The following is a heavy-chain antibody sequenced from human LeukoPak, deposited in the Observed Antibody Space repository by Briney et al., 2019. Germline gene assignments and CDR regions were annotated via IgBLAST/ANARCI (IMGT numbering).Heavy chain of an antibody. D-gene: IGHD3-22*01. J-gene: IGHJ4*02. CDR1: GYTFTGYY. V-gene: IGHV1-2*02. Sequence: ASVKVSCKASGYTFTGYYMHWVRQAPGQGLEWMGWINPNSGGTNYAQKFQGRVTMTRDTSISTAYMELSRLRSDDTAVYYCARDADSSGYVDYWGQGTLVTVSS. CDR2: INPNSGGT. CDR3: ARDADSSGYVDY.